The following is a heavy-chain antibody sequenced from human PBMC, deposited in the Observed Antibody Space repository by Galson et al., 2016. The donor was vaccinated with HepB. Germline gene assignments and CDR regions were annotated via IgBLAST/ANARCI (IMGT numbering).Heavy chain of an antibody. CDR3: ARGNSYDNSDRLDY. CDR1: GFTFSNCV. D-gene: IGHD3-22*01. J-gene: IGHJ4*02. CDR2: ISDSGLTT. V-gene: IGHV3-23*01. Sequence: LRLSCAASGFTFSNCVMNWVRQAPGKGLEWVSGISDSGLTTYYADSVKGRFTISRDNSQRTLHLQMNSLRAEDTAVYYCARGNSYDNSDRLDYWGQGALVTVSS.